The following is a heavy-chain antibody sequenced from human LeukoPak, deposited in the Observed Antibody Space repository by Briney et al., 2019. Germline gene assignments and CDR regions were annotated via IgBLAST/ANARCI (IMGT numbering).Heavy chain of an antibody. D-gene: IGHD3-10*01. J-gene: IGHJ6*03. CDR3: ARGLLRFSLRNYYGSGSDYYYYYMDV. Sequence: GASVKVSCKASGYTFTGYYMHWVRQAPGQGLEWMGIINPSGGSTSYAQKFQGRVTMTRDMSTSTVYMELSSLRSEDTAVYYCARGLLRFSLRNYYGSGSDYYYYYMDVWGKGTTVTVSS. CDR1: GYTFTGYY. V-gene: IGHV1-46*01. CDR2: INPSGGST.